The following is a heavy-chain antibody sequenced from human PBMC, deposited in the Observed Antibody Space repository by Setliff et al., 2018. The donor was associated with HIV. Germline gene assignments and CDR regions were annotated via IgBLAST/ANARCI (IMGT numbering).Heavy chain of an antibody. CDR1: GGTFSSYA. Sequence: GASVKVSCKASGGTFSSYAIRWVRQAPGQGLEWMGGINAGKGDTKFSQEFQGRITINWDTSASTAYLELRSLRSGDTAVYYCARGALLAVFDFDHWGQGTMVTVSS. V-gene: IGHV1-3*03. D-gene: IGHD2-8*02. J-gene: IGHJ4*02. CDR2: INAGKGDT. CDR3: ARGALLAVFDFDH.